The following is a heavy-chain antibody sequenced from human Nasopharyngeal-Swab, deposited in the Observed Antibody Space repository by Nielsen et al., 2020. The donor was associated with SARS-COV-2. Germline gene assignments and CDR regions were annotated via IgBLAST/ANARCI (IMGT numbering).Heavy chain of an antibody. CDR2: IKSKTDGGTT. CDR1: GFTFRNYW. D-gene: IGHD4-17*01. V-gene: IGHV3-15*01. CDR3: TTDLHDYGDYDY. J-gene: IGHJ4*02. Sequence: GESLKISCAASGFTFRNYWMSWVRQAPGKGLEWVGRIKSKTDGGTTDYAAPVKGRFTISRDDSKNTLYLQMNSLKTEDTAVYYCTTDLHDYGDYDYWGQGTLVTVSS.